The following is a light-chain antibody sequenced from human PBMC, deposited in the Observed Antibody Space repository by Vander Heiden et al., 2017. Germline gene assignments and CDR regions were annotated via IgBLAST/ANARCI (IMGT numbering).Light chain of an antibody. V-gene: IGLV1-47*02. J-gene: IGLJ2*01. CDR3: SAWDASLTGPLV. Sequence: QSVLTQPPSASGTPGQRVSIYCSGSTPNIGSNYVYWYQQLPGTAPNLRSCSKTQRPSGVPDPFSGSKSGTSAYLAISGLRSEDEAYYYCSAWDASLTGPLVFGGGTKLTVL. CDR1: TPNIGSNY. CDR2: SKT.